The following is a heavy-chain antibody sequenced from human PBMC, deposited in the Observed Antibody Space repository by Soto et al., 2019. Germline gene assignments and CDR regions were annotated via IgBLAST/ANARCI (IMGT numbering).Heavy chain of an antibody. CDR3: SRTGTRYYYYGMDV. CDR1: GYTFTGYY. D-gene: IGHD1-7*01. CDR2: INPNSGGT. Sequence: QVQLVQSGAEVKKPGASVKVSCKASGYTFTGYYMHWVRQAPGQGLEWMGWINPNSGGTNYAQQFQGRVTMTMDTSITTAYMELSRLRSDDTAVYYCSRTGTRYYYYGMDVWGQGTTVTVSS. J-gene: IGHJ6*02. V-gene: IGHV1-2*02.